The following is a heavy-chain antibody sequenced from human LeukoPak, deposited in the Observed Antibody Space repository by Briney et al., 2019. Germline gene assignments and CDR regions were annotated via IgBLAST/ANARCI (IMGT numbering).Heavy chain of an antibody. CDR1: GFSFRSLG. V-gene: IGHV3-30*02. CDR3: AKGGSSSWDYFDY. J-gene: IGHJ4*02. CDR2: IRYDGNVI. D-gene: IGHD6-13*01. Sequence: GGSLRLSCAASGFSFRSLGTHWVRQAPGKGLEWVAFIRYDGNVIHYADSVKGRFTISRDNSKNTLFLQMNRLRGEDTAVYYCAKGGSSSWDYFDYWGQGTLVTVSS.